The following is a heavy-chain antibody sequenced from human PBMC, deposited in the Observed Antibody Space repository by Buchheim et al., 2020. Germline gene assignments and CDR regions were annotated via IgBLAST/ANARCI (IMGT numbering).Heavy chain of an antibody. CDR3: ASTEVVPAAAYNWFDP. CDR2: IYYSGST. Sequence: QVQLQESGPGLVKPSETLSLTCTVSGGSISSCYWSWIRQPPGKGLEWIGYIYYSGSTNYNPSLNNRLTISIDTSKNQFSLKLSSVTAADTAVYYCASTEVVPAAAYNWFDPWGQGTL. CDR1: GGSISSCY. J-gene: IGHJ5*02. D-gene: IGHD2-2*01. V-gene: IGHV4-59*08.